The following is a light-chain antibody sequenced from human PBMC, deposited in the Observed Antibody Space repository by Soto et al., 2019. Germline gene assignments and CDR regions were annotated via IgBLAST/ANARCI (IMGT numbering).Light chain of an antibody. CDR1: DRDVGGYTY. Sequence: QSALTQPASISGSPGQSITIFCSGTDRDVGGYTYVSWYQQHPGKVPKLIISEVSNRPSGVSHRFSGSKSGNTASLTISGLQAADEADYYCSSYTSSSTLVFGGGTKLTVL. V-gene: IGLV2-14*01. J-gene: IGLJ3*02. CDR2: EVS. CDR3: SSYTSSSTLV.